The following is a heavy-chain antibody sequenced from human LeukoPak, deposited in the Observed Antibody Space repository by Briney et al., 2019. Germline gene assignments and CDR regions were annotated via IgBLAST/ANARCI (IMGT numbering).Heavy chain of an antibody. V-gene: IGHV4-39*07. CDR1: GGSISSSSYY. CDR2: TYYSGST. D-gene: IGHD5-18*01. Sequence: SETLSLTCTVSGGSISSSSYYWGWIRQPPGKGLEWIGSTYYSGSTYYNPSLKSRVTISVDTSKNQFSLKLSSVTAADTAVYYCARGWVDTAMVYYFDYWGQGTLVTVSS. J-gene: IGHJ4*02. CDR3: ARGWVDTAMVYYFDY.